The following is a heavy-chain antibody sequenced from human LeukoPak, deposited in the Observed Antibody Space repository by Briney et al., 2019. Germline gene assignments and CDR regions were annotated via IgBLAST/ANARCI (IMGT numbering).Heavy chain of an antibody. J-gene: IGHJ5*02. Sequence: WETLSLTCTVSGGSTSSYYWSWIRQPAGKGLEWIGRISTSESTNYNPSLKSRVTMSVDTSKNQFSLNLSSVTAADTAVYYCARSPNWFDPWGQGTLVTVSS. CDR3: ARSPNWFDP. CDR1: GGSTSSYY. CDR2: ISTSEST. V-gene: IGHV4-4*07.